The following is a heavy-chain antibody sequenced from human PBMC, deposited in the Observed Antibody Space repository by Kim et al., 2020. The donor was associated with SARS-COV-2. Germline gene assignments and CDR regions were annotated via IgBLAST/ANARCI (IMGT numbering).Heavy chain of an antibody. V-gene: IGHV3-21*01. CDR2: ISSSSSYI. Sequence: GGSLRLSCAASGFTFSSYSMNWVRQAPGKGLEWVSSISSSSSYIYYADSVKGRFTISRDNAKNSLYLQMNSLRAEDTAVYYCATNQGVAVAGPIDAWGQGTLVTVSS. J-gene: IGHJ5*02. D-gene: IGHD6-19*01. CDR1: GFTFSSYS. CDR3: ATNQGVAVAGPIDA.